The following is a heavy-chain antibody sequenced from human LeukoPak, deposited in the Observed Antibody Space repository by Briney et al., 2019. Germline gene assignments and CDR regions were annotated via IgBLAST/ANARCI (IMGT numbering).Heavy chain of an antibody. CDR2: IIPIFGTA. CDR1: GGTFSSYA. Sequence: GASVKVSCKASGGTFSSYAVSWVRQAPGQGLEWMGGIIPIFGTANYAQKFQGRVTITADESTSTAYMELSSLRSEDTAVYYCATVPARNWFDPWGQGTLVTVSS. V-gene: IGHV1-69*13. J-gene: IGHJ5*02. CDR3: ATVPARNWFDP. D-gene: IGHD2-2*01.